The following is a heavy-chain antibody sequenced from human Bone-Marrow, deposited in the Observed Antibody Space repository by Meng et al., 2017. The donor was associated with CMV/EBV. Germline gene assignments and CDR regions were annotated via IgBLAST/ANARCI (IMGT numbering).Heavy chain of an antibody. J-gene: IGHJ4*02. Sequence: ASVKVSCKASGGTFSSHTISWVRQAPGQGLEWMGWINPNSGGTNYAQKFQGRVTMTRDTSISTAYMELSRLRSDDTAVYYCASGPKRSTIVVVPAAIQETDYWGQGTLVTVSS. V-gene: IGHV1-2*02. CDR1: GGTFSSHT. CDR2: INPNSGGT. CDR3: ASGPKRSTIVVVPAAIQETDY. D-gene: IGHD2-2*02.